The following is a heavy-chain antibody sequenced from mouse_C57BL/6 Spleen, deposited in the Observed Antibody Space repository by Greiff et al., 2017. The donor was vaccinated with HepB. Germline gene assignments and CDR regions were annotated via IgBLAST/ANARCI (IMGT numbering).Heavy chain of an antibody. V-gene: IGHV5-17*01. CDR1: GFTFSDYG. J-gene: IGHJ4*01. CDR2: ISSGSSTI. Sequence: VQLTESGGGLVKPGGSLKLSCAASGFTFSDYGMHWVRQAPEKGLEWVAYISSGSSTIYYADTVKGRFTISRDNAKNTLFLQMTSLRSEDTAMYYCAREGLLRGYAMDYWGQGTSVTVSS. CDR3: AREGLLRGYAMDY. D-gene: IGHD1-1*01.